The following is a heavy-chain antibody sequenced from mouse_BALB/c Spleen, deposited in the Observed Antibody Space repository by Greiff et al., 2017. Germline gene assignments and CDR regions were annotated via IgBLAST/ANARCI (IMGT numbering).Heavy chain of an antibody. CDR1: GFTFSDYY. V-gene: IGHV5-4*02. CDR2: ISDGGSYT. D-gene: IGHD6-1*01. J-gene: IGHJ4*01. Sequence: EVQLVESGGGLVKPGGSLKLSCAASGFTFSDYYMYWVRQTPEKRLEWVATISDGGSYTYYPDSVKGRFTISRDNAKNNLYLQMSSLKSEDTAMYYCARDRGHYYYAMDYWGQGTSVTVSS. CDR3: ARDRGHYYYAMDY.